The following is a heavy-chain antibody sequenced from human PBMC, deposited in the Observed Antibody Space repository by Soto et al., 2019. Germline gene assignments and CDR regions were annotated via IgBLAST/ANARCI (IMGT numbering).Heavy chain of an antibody. Sequence: SGPTLVNPTQTLTLTFIFSGFSIRTSGEGVGWIRQPPGKALEWREFIYLNDDKRYSPSLKSRRSITKDPCKIHVVLTLTNMYPEDTATYYFAKRGSSGWYGWFDPWGQGXLGTV. J-gene: IGHJ5*02. CDR1: GFSIRTSGEG. D-gene: IGHD6-19*01. CDR2: IYLNDDK. CDR3: AKRGSSGWYGWFDP. V-gene: IGHV2-5*01.